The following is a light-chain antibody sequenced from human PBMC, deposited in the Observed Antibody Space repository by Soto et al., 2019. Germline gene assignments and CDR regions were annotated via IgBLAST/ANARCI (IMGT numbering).Light chain of an antibody. CDR1: QGITTY. Sequence: IQLTQSPSSLPASVGDGVTITCRASQGITTYLAWYQQKPGKAPKLLIYAASALQSGVPSRFSGSGSGTDFTLAISSLQPEDFATYYCLQINSYPYTFGQGTKLEIK. CDR3: LQINSYPYT. CDR2: AAS. J-gene: IGKJ2*01. V-gene: IGKV1-9*01.